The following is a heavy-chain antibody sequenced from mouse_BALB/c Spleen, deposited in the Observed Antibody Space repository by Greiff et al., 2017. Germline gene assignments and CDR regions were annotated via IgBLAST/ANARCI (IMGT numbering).Heavy chain of an antibody. D-gene: IGHD2-3*01. CDR2: IWSGGST. Sequence: QVQLKESGPGLVQPSQSLSITCAVSGFSLTSYGVHWVRQSPGKGLEWLGVIWSGGSTDYNAAFISRLSISKDNSKSQVFFKMNSLQANDTAIYYCARNGYYVGVLDYWGQGTTLTVSS. CDR3: ARNGYYVGVLDY. CDR1: GFSLTSYG. J-gene: IGHJ2*01. V-gene: IGHV2-2*02.